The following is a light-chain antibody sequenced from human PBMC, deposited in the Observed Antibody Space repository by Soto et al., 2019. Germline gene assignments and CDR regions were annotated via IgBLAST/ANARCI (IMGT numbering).Light chain of an antibody. CDR1: QSVSSN. CDR3: QQYNNWPRT. J-gene: IGKJ1*01. V-gene: IGKV3-15*01. Sequence: EXVMTQSPATLSVSPGERATLSCRASQSVSSNLAWYQQKPGQAPRLLIYGASTRATGIPARFSGSGSGTEFTLTISSLQSEDFAVYYCQQYNNWPRTFGQGTKV. CDR2: GAS.